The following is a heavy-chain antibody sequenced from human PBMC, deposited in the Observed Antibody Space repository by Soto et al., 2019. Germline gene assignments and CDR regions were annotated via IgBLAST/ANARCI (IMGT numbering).Heavy chain of an antibody. D-gene: IGHD3-10*02. J-gene: IGHJ5*02. V-gene: IGHV3-23*01. CDR2: ISGSGGDT. CDR3: AKDYYVVLHR. CDR1: GFTLSSYA. Sequence: PGESLRLSCAVAGFTLSSYAMSWVRQAPGKGLEWVSTISGSGGDTYYADSVKGRFTISRDNSKTTLYLQMNCLSAEDTAVYYCAKDYYVVLHRWGQGTLVTVSS.